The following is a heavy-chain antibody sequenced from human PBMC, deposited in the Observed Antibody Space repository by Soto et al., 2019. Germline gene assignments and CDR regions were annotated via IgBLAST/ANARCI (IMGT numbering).Heavy chain of an antibody. V-gene: IGHV4-31*03. Sequence: SETLSLTCTVSGGSISSGGYYWSWIRQHPGKGLEWIGYIYYSGSTYYNPSLKSRVTISLDTSKNQFSLKLSSVTAADTVVYYCARYPTRYYYDSSGLAPDWGQGTLVTVSS. CDR3: ARYPTRYYYDSSGLAPD. CDR2: IYYSGST. J-gene: IGHJ4*02. D-gene: IGHD3-22*01. CDR1: GGSISSGGYY.